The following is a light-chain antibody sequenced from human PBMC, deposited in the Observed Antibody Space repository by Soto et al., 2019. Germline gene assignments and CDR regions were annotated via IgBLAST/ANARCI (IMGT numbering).Light chain of an antibody. CDR1: QSVSSSY. CDR3: QQYGSSSWT. J-gene: IGKJ1*01. V-gene: IGKV3-20*01. CDR2: CTF. Sequence: EIVLTQSPGTLSLSPGERATLSCRASQSVSSSYLAWYQQKHGQAPWLLIYCTFSRATAIPDIFSGSGSGTDFTLTISSLEPEDFAVYYCQQYGSSSWTFGQGTKVDIK.